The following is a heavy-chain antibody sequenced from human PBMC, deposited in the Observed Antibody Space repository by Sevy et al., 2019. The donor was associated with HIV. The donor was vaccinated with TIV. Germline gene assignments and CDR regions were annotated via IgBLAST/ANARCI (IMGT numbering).Heavy chain of an antibody. CDR3: AKERVYCSGGTCKPGGWFDP. V-gene: IGHV1-2*02. J-gene: IGHJ5*02. Sequence: ASVKVSCKASGYTFTGYYMHWVRQAPGQGLEWMGWINPNSGGTKYAQKFQGRVTMTRDTSISTAYMELRRLRSDDTAAYYCAKERVYCSGGTCKPGGWFDPWGQGTLVTVSS. CDR1: GYTFTGYY. CDR2: INPNSGGT. D-gene: IGHD2-15*01.